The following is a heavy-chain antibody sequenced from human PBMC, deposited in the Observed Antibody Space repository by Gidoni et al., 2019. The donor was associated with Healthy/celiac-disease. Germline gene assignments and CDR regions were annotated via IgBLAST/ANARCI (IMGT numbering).Heavy chain of an antibody. Sequence: EVQLVESGGGLVTQGRSLRLPCTASGFTVGDQSLRWFRQAPGKGLEWVGFIRSKAYGGTTEYAASVKGRFTISRDDSKSIAYLQMNSLKTEDTAVYYCTRDGWTYYYDSSGLYYFDYWGQGTLVTVSS. V-gene: IGHV3-49*05. CDR1: GFTVGDQS. CDR3: TRDGWTYYYDSSGLYYFDY. CDR2: IRSKAYGGTT. D-gene: IGHD3-22*01. J-gene: IGHJ4*02.